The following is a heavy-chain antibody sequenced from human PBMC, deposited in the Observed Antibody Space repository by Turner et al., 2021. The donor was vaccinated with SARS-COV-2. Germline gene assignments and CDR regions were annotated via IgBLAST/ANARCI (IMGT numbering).Heavy chain of an antibody. V-gene: IGHV4-39*01. Sequence: QVPRQESGPGLVKPSETLSLSCTVSGVSIPSTNVYWGWIRQSPGKGLEWMGTFSYSGSTFYNPSFKGRVTMSADPSKRQFFLRLTSVTAADTAVYYCARLYHHDTSGVDFWGQGTQVTVSS. CDR2: FSYSGST. CDR3: ARLYHHDTSGVDF. CDR1: GVSIPSTNVY. J-gene: IGHJ4*02. D-gene: IGHD3-22*01.